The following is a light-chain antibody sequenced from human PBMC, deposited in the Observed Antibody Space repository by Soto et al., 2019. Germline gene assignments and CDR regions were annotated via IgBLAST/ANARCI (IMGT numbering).Light chain of an antibody. CDR2: EVS. V-gene: IGLV2-14*01. CDR3: SSFTSINTWV. J-gene: IGLJ3*02. Sequence: QSALTQPASVSGSPGQSINISCTGTSSDVGGYNYVSWYQQHPGKAPKLMIYEVSNRPSGVSNRFFGSKSGNTASLTISGLQTEDEADYYCSSFTSINTWVFGGGTKLTVL. CDR1: SSDVGGYNY.